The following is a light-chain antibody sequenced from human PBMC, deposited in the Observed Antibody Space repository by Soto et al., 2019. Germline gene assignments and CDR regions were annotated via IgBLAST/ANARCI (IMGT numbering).Light chain of an antibody. CDR1: QSVSSTY. CDR3: QQYSGPGMYT. J-gene: IGKJ2*01. Sequence: EIVLTQSPGTLSLSPGEEATLSCRASQSVSSTYLAWYQHKPGQAPRLLIYSASRRASGIPDRFSGSGSGTDFTLTINRLEPEDFAEYYCQQYSGPGMYTFGQGTKLEIK. CDR2: SAS. V-gene: IGKV3-20*01.